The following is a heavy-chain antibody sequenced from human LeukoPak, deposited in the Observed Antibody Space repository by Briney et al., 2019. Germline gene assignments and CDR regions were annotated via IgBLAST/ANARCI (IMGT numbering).Heavy chain of an antibody. J-gene: IGHJ4*02. D-gene: IGHD2-2*01. Sequence: GESLKISCKGSGYSFTSYWIGWVRQMPEKGLEWMGIIYPGDSDTRYSPSFQGQVTISADKSISTAYLQWSSLKASDTAMYYCARHRHCSSTSCYAFDYWGQGTLVTVSS. CDR2: IYPGDSDT. CDR3: ARHRHCSSTSCYAFDY. CDR1: GYSFTSYW. V-gene: IGHV5-51*01.